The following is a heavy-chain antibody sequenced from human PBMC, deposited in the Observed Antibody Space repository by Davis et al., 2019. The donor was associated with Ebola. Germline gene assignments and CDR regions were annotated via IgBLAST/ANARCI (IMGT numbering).Heavy chain of an antibody. CDR2: ISYDGSNK. Sequence: GGSLRLSCAASGFTFSSYGMHWVRQAPGKGLEWVAVISYDGSNKYYADSVKGRFTISRDNSKNTLYLQMNSLRAEDTAVYYCAARTVADYWGQGTLVTVSS. CDR3: AARTVADY. D-gene: IGHD4-17*01. CDR1: GFTFSSYG. J-gene: IGHJ4*02. V-gene: IGHV3-30*03.